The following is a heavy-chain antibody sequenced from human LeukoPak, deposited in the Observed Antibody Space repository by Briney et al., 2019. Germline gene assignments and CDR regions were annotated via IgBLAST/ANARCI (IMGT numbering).Heavy chain of an antibody. Sequence: ASVKVSCKASGFTFTDYYLHWVRQAPQAGLEWLGCINPDSGATKVAQKFRGRFTMTWDTSISTAYMELNGLTSDDTAVYYCARQAGIAAAGAFDYWGQGTLVPVSS. V-gene: IGHV1-2*02. J-gene: IGHJ4*02. CDR2: INPDSGAT. CDR1: GFTFTDYY. D-gene: IGHD6-13*01. CDR3: ARQAGIAAAGAFDY.